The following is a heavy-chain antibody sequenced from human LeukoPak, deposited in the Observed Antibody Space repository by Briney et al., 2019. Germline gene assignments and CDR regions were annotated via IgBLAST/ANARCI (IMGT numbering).Heavy chain of an antibody. CDR2: INHSGST. CDR3: ARDRCGGDCYYSDAFDI. CDR1: GGSFSGYY. V-gene: IGHV4-34*01. Sequence: SETLSLTCAVYGGSFSGYYWSWIRQPPGKGLEWIGEINHSGSTNYNPSLKSRVTISVDKSKNQFSLKLSSVTAADTAVYYCARDRCGGDCYYSDAFDIWGQGTMVTVSS. J-gene: IGHJ3*02. D-gene: IGHD2-21*02.